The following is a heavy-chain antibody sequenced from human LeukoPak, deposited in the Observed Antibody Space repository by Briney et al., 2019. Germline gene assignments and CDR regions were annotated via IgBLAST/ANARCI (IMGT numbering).Heavy chain of an antibody. V-gene: IGHV4-4*02. J-gene: IGHJ3*02. CDR3: ARVSEVTIFGVISNRLTAFDI. CDR1: GGSISSSNW. Sequence: SGTLSLTCAVSGGSISSSNWWSWVRQPSGKGLEWIGEIYHSGSTNYNPSLKSRVTISVDKSKNQFSLKLSSVTAADTAVYYCARVSEVTIFGVISNRLTAFDIWGQGTMVTVSS. D-gene: IGHD3-3*01. CDR2: IYHSGST.